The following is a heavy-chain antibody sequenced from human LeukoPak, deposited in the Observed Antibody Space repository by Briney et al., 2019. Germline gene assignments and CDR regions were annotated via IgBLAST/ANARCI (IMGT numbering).Heavy chain of an antibody. Sequence: SVKVSFKASGGTFSSYAISWVRQAPGQGLAWMGGIIPIFGTANYAQKFQGRVTITADESTSTAYMELSSLRSEDTAVYYCARSTKYYGDYVRFDPWGQGTLVTVSS. CDR1: GGTFSSYA. D-gene: IGHD4-17*01. CDR3: ARSTKYYGDYVRFDP. CDR2: IIPIFGTA. J-gene: IGHJ5*02. V-gene: IGHV1-69*13.